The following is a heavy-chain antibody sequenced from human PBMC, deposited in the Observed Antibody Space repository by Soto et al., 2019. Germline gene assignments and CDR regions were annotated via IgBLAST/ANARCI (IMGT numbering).Heavy chain of an antibody. V-gene: IGHV1-18*01. J-gene: IGHJ4*02. D-gene: IGHD1-1*01. CDR2: ISAYNGNT. Sequence: ASVKVSCKASGYTFTSYGISWVRQAPGQGLEWMGWISAYNGNTNYAQKLQGRVTMTTDTSTSTAYMELRSLRSDDTAVYYCARDKGQENWNDLIDCWGQGTLVTVSS. CDR1: GYTFTSYG. CDR3: ARDKGQENWNDLIDC.